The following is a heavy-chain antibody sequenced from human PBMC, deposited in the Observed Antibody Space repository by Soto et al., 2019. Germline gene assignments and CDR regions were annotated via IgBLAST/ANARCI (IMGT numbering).Heavy chain of an antibody. D-gene: IGHD3-10*01. Sequence: GGSLRLSCATSGFSFNDYAMYWVRQAPGQGLEWVAIISSDGHHQFYLDNLRGRFTVSRDNSKNTLYLQMNSLRPEDTAVYYCSRGTYYPQSSGLHADYWGPGTMVTVSS. J-gene: IGHJ4*02. V-gene: IGHV3-30*03. CDR1: GFSFNDYA. CDR2: ISSDGHHQ. CDR3: SRGTYYPQSSGLHADY.